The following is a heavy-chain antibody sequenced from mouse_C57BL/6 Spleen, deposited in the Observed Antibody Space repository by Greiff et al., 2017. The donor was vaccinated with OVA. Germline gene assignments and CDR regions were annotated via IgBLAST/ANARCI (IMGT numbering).Heavy chain of an antibody. CDR2: IDPETGGT. D-gene: IGHD2-4*01. CDR1: GYTFTDYE. J-gene: IGHJ3*01. V-gene: IGHV1-15*01. Sequence: QVQLKESGAELVRPGASVTLSCKASGYTFTDYEMHWVKQTPVHGLEWIGAIDPETGGTAYNQKFKGKAILTADKSSSTAYMELRSLTSEDSAVYYCTRMGDYDSWFAYWGQGTLVTVSA. CDR3: TRMGDYDSWFAY.